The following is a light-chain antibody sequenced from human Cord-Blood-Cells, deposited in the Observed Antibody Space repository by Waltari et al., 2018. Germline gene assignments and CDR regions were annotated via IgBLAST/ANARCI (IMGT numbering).Light chain of an antibody. V-gene: IGKV1-39*01. J-gene: IGKJ4*01. Sequence: DIQIPQAPSSLYASVGDRVTITCRASQSISSYLNWYQQKPGKATKLLIYAASSLQSGFPARFSGSGSGTDFTLTISSLQPEDFATYYCQQSYSTPLTFGGGTKVEIK. CDR1: QSISSY. CDR3: QQSYSTPLT. CDR2: AAS.